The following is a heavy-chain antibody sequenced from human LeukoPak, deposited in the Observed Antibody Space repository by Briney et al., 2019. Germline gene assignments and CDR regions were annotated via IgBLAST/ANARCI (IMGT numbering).Heavy chain of an antibody. CDR2: INPNSGGT. Sequence: ASVKVSCKASGYTFTGYYMHWVRQAPGQGLEWMGWINPNSGGTNYAQKFQGRVTMTEDTSTDTAYMELSSLRSEDTAVYYCATLGDMIWFDPWGQGTLVTVSS. D-gene: IGHD3-16*01. V-gene: IGHV1-2*02. CDR3: ATLGDMIWFDP. J-gene: IGHJ5*02. CDR1: GYTFTGYY.